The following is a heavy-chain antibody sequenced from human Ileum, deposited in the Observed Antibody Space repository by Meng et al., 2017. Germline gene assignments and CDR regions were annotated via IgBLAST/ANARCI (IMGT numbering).Heavy chain of an antibody. V-gene: IGHV3-30*04. CDR2: ISYDGSNK. J-gene: IGHJ2*01. D-gene: IGHD3-10*01. CDR3: ASPPSEGDL. Sequence: QGRLVESGGGVVQPGRSLRLSCAGSGFTFSSYAMHWVRQAPGEGLEWVAVISYDGSNKYYADSVKGRFTISRDNSKNTLYLQMNSLRAEDTAVYYCASPPSEGDLWGRGTLVTVSS. CDR1: GFTFSSYA.